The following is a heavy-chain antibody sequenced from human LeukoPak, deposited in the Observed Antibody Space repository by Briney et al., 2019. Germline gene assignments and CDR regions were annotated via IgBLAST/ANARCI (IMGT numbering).Heavy chain of an antibody. D-gene: IGHD2-21*01. CDR2: IKAGNGGT. CDR1: GYIFTKYV. V-gene: IGHV1-3*01. J-gene: IGHJ4*02. Sequence: ASVKVSCKASGYIFTKYVVPWVRQAPGQRPEWMGWIKAGNGGTKYSQNFQDRLTITRDTSASTVYMELSSLTSEDTALYYCARDDCGDTCYPGGYWGQGTLVTVSS. CDR3: ARDDCGDTCYPGGY.